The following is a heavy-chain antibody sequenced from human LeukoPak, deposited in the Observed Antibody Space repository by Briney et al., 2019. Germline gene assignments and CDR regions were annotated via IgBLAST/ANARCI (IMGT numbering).Heavy chain of an antibody. CDR1: GGSFSGYY. D-gene: IGHD2-2*01. J-gene: IGHJ5*02. V-gene: IGHV4-59*01. CDR3: ARDCSSTSWYGWFDP. Sequence: SETLSLTCAVYGGSFSGYYWSWIRQPPGKGLEWIGYIYYSGSTNYNPSLKSRVTISVDTSKNQFSLKLSSVTAADTAVYYCARDCSSTSWYGWFDPWGQGTLVTVSS. CDR2: IYYSGST.